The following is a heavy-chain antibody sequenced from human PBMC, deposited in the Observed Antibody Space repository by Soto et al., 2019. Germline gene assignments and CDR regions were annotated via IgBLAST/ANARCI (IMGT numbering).Heavy chain of an antibody. D-gene: IGHD4-17*01. Sequence: GGSLRLSCAASGFTFSGSAMHWVRQASGKGLEWVGRIRSKANSYETAYAASVKGSFTIHRDDSKNTAYLQMNSLKTEDAAVYYCARHGGKYDYGGNDFDHWGQGTLVTVPS. CDR3: ARHGGKYDYGGNDFDH. CDR1: GFTFSGSA. V-gene: IGHV3-73*01. CDR2: IRSKANSYET. J-gene: IGHJ4*02.